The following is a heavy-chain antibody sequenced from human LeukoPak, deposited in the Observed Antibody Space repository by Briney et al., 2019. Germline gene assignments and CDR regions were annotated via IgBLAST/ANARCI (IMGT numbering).Heavy chain of an antibody. J-gene: IGHJ1*01. CDR3: AAYSGSYPEYFQY. CDR1: EFTFSTYS. Sequence: GGSLRLSCVVSEFTFSTYSMNWVRQAPGKGLGWVSSISSSSSYIYYADSVKGRFTISRDNAKNSLYLQMNSLRAEDTAVYYCAAYSGSYPEYFQYWGQGILVTVSS. D-gene: IGHD1-26*01. CDR2: ISSSSSYI. V-gene: IGHV3-21*04.